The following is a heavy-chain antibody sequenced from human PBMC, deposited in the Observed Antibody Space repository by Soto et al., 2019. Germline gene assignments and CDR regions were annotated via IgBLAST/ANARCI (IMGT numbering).Heavy chain of an antibody. CDR1: GFSISSYY. J-gene: IGHJ4*02. V-gene: IGHV4-59*01. CDR3: ARARGSLDLITSFDY. Sequence: PSETLSLTCTVSGFSISSYYWSWIRQPPGKGLEWIGYIYYSGSTNYNPSLKSRVTISVDTSKNQFSLKLSSVTAADTAVYCCARARGSLDLITSFDYWGQGTLVTVSS. D-gene: IGHD3-3*01. CDR2: IYYSGST.